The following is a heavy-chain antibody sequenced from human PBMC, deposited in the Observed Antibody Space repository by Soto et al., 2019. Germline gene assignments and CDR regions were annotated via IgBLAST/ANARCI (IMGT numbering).Heavy chain of an antibody. CDR3: ARDRVRYSYCYRPYLYYGMYV. CDR2: ISYDGSNK. V-gene: IGHV3-30-3*01. D-gene: IGHD5-18*01. Sequence: GGSLRLSCAASGFTFSSYAMHWVRQAPGKGLEWVAVISYDGSNKYYADSVKGRFTISRDNSKNTLYLQMNSLRAEDTAVYYCARDRVRYSYCYRPYLYYGMYVWGQGTSVTVSS. J-gene: IGHJ6*02. CDR1: GFTFSSYA.